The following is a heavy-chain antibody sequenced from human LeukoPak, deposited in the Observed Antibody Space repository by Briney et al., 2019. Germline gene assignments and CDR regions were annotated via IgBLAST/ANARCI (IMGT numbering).Heavy chain of an antibody. V-gene: IGHV3-33*01. J-gene: IGHJ4*02. CDR3: ARDSIAVAGCFDS. CDR2: IWYDGSNN. CDR1: GFTFSSYG. D-gene: IGHD6-19*01. Sequence: GGSLRLSCAASGFTFSSYGMHWVRQAPGKGLEWVAIIWYDGSNNYYADSVKGRFTISRDNSKSTLSLQMNSLRAEDTAVYYCARDSIAVAGCFDSWGQGTLVTVSS.